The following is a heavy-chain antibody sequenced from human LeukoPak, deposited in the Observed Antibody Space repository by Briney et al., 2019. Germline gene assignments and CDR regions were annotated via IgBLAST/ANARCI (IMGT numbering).Heavy chain of an antibody. CDR3: ARHGSYITSPGFDS. J-gene: IGHJ4*02. CDR2: FSYSGST. V-gene: IGHV4-59*01. CDR1: GVSISDYH. D-gene: IGHD2-2*02. Sequence: SETLSLTCSVSGVSISDYHWIWLRQPPAKGLEWMGYFSYSGSTRYNPSLKSRVTMSVDTSKNQFSLRLNSVAAADTAVYYCARHGSYITSPGFDSWGQGTLVTVSS.